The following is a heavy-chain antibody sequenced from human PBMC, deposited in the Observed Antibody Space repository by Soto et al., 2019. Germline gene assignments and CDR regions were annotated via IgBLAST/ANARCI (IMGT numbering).Heavy chain of an antibody. CDR1: GFSFTTHG. D-gene: IGHD6-13*01. CDR3: SIGRKQLASYFFTPAD. CDR2: IWYDGSKK. Sequence: QVQLVESGGGVVQPGTSLRLSCAASGFSFTTHGMHWVRQAPGKGLEWVAVIWYDGSKKYYADSVKGRFTISRDNSKNTLYLHVYRLTAVDTGIYYCSIGRKQLASYFFTPADWGQATTVT. J-gene: IGHJ6*02. V-gene: IGHV3-33*01.